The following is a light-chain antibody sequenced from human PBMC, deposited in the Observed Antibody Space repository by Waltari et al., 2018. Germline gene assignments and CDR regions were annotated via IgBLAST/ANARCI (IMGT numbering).Light chain of an antibody. CDR3: QVWDNSSDHVV. V-gene: IGLV3-21*03. Sequence: SYVLTQPPSAPAAPGTTARITCGGNIVGSHMGHWYQQKPGQAPVLVVYEDSARPSGIPERFSGSNSGNTATLTISRVEAGDEADYYGQVWDNSSDHVVFGGGTNLTVL. J-gene: IGLJ2*01. CDR1: IVGSHM. CDR2: EDS.